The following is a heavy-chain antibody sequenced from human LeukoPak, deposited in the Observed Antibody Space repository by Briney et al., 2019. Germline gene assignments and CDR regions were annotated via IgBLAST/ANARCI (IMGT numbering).Heavy chain of an antibody. J-gene: IGHJ4*02. CDR2: ISGSGGST. D-gene: IGHD3-22*01. V-gene: IGHV3-23*01. Sequence: GGSLRLSCVASGFTFSSYAMSWVRQAPGKGLEWVSAISGSGGSTYYADSVKGRFTISRDNSKNTLYLQMNSLRAEDTAVYYCAKGGRGSSGYYYVEHFDYRGQGTPVTVSS. CDR1: GFTFSSYA. CDR3: AKGGRGSSGYYYVEHFDY.